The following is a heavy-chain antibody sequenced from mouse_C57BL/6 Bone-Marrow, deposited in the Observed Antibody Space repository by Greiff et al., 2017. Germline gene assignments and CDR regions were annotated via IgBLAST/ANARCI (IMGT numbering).Heavy chain of an antibody. CDR3: ARGPITTVVSMDY. CDR2: ISDGGSYT. Sequence: EVQRVESGGGLVKPGGSLKLSCAASGFTFSSYAMSWVRQTPEKRLEWVATISDGGSYTYYPDNVKGRFTISRDNAKNNLYLQMSHLKSEDTAMYYCARGPITTVVSMDYWGQGTSVTVSS. D-gene: IGHD1-1*01. J-gene: IGHJ4*01. V-gene: IGHV5-4*01. CDR1: GFTFSSYA.